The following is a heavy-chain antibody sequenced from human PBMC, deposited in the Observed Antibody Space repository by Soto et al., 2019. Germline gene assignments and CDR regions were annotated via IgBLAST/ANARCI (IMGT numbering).Heavy chain of an antibody. CDR2: IYYSGST. CDR1: GGSISSYY. D-gene: IGHD2-2*01. CDR3: TREDCSSTSCTFAY. Sequence: PSETLSLTCTVSGGSISSYYWSWIRQPPGKGLEWIGYIYYSGSTNYNPSLKSRVTISVDTSKNQFSLKLSSVTAADTAVYYCTREDCSSTSCTFAYWGRGTLVPVSS. J-gene: IGHJ4*02. V-gene: IGHV4-59*01.